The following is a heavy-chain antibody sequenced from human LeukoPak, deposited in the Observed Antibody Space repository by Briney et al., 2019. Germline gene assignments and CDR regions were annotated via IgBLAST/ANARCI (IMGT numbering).Heavy chain of an antibody. D-gene: IGHD1/OR15-1a*01. CDR2: ISWNSGSI. CDR3: AKDMENRGLGAFDI. CDR1: GFTFDDYA. Sequence: GRSLRLSCAASGFTFDDYAMHWVRQAPGKGLEWVSGISWNSGSIGYADSVKGRFTISRDNAKNSLYLQMNSLRAEDMALYYCAKDMENRGLGAFDIWGQGTMVTVSS. J-gene: IGHJ3*02. V-gene: IGHV3-9*03.